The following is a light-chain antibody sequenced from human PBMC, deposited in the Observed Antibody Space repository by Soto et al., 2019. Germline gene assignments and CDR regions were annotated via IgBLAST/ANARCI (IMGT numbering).Light chain of an antibody. CDR3: QSYDSSLSVAV. V-gene: IGLV1-40*01. CDR2: GNS. Sequence: QSVLTQPPSVSGAPGQRVTISCTGSSSNIGAGYDVHWYQHLPGTAPKLLIYGNSNRPSGVPDRFSDPKSGTSASLAITGLQAEDEADYYCQSYDSSLSVAVFGGGTQLTVL. J-gene: IGLJ7*01. CDR1: SSNIGAGYD.